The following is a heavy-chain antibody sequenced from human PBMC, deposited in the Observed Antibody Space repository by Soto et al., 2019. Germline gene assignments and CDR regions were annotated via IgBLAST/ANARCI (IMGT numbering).Heavy chain of an antibody. Sequence: QVQLVQSGAEVKKPGSSVKVSCKASGGTFSSYAISWVRQAPGQGLEWMGGIIPIFGTANYAQKFQGRVTITADKSPSTGYMELSSLRPEDTAVYYYARGATVVQEVDAFDISGQGTIDTVSS. D-gene: IGHD2-15*01. CDR3: ARGATVVQEVDAFDI. J-gene: IGHJ3*02. CDR1: GGTFSSYA. CDR2: IIPIFGTA. V-gene: IGHV1-69*06.